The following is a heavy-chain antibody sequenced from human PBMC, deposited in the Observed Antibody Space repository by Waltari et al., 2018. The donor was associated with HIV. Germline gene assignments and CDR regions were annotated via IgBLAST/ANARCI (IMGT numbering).Heavy chain of an antibody. CDR3: ARDGAVGVTGTVDGFDP. CDR1: GSTFTGHF. V-gene: IGHV1-2*02. D-gene: IGHD1-7*01. CDR2: INPKTGGT. Sequence: QVHLVQSGAEVKKPGASVRVPCKASGSTFTGHFLHWVRKAPGQVFEWMGWINPKTGGTKYAQKFQGRVTLTRDTSLSTAFLELSSLRSDDTALYYCARDGAVGVTGTVDGFDPWGQGTLVTVSA. J-gene: IGHJ5*02.